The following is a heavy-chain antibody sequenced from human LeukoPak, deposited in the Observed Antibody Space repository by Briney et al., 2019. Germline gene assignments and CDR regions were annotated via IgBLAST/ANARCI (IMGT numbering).Heavy chain of an antibody. D-gene: IGHD2-21*02. Sequence: PGGSLRLSCAASGFTFSSYSMNWVRQAPGKGLEWVSSISSSSSYIYYADSVKGRFTISRDNAKNSLYLQMNSLRAEDTAVYYCARAVTQYYYYGMDVWGQGTTVTVSS. CDR3: ARAVTQYYYYGMDV. CDR1: GFTFSSYS. V-gene: IGHV3-21*01. CDR2: ISSSSSYI. J-gene: IGHJ6*02.